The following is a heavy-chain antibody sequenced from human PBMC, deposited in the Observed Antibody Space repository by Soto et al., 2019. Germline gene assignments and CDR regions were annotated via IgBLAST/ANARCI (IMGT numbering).Heavy chain of an antibody. Sequence: GGSLRLSCAASGFTFSSYGMHWVRQAPGKGLEWVAVISYDGSNKYYADSVKGRFTISRDNSKNTLYLQMNSLRAEDTAVYYCAKGSDGDYVRFRYFDLWGRGTLVTVSS. D-gene: IGHD4-17*01. V-gene: IGHV3-30*18. CDR2: ISYDGSNK. CDR3: AKGSDGDYVRFRYFDL. J-gene: IGHJ2*01. CDR1: GFTFSSYG.